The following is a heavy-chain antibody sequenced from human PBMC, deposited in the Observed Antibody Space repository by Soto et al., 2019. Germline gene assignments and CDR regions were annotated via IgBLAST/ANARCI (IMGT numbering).Heavy chain of an antibody. J-gene: IGHJ3*01. V-gene: IGHV1-8*01. CDR1: GYTFTSYD. Sequence: QVQLVQSGAEVKRPGASVRVSCKASGYTFTSYDINWVRQATGQGLEWLGWMNPNSGNTGYAQKFQGSITLTRSTSTSTAYMELTSLRSEATAVYYCARGINWGQGTMVTVSS. CDR3: ARGIN. CDR2: MNPNSGNT.